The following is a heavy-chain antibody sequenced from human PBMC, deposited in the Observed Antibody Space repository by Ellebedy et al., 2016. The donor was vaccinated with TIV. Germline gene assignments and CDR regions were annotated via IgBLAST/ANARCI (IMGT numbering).Heavy chain of an antibody. CDR3: ARGGPYGSGSYYNWFDP. J-gene: IGHJ5*02. CDR2: INHSGST. Sequence: MPSETLSLTCAVYGGSFSGYYWSWIRQPPGKGLEWIGEINHSGSTNYNPSLKSRVTVSVDTSKNQFSLKLSSVTAADTAVYYCARGGPYGSGSYYNWFDPWGQGTLVTVSS. V-gene: IGHV4-34*01. D-gene: IGHD3-10*01. CDR1: GGSFSGYY.